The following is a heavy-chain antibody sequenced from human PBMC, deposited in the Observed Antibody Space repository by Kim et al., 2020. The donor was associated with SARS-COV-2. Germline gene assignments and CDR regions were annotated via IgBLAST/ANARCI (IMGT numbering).Heavy chain of an antibody. CDR3: ARAEDRFCGADCYSAYFGY. CDR1: GDSVNSNSAA. CDR2: TYYRSQWYY. D-gene: IGHD2-21*02. Sequence: SQTLSLTCAISGDSVNSNSAAWFWIRQSPSRGLEWLGRTYYRSQWYYDYAVSVRGRIIINTDAFKNQFSLHLHAVTPEDTAIYYCARAEDRFCGADCYSAYFGYWGQGTPVTASS. V-gene: IGHV6-1*01. J-gene: IGHJ4*02.